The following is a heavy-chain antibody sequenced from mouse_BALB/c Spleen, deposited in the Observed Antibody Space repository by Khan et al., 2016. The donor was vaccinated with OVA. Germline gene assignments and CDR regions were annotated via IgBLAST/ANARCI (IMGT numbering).Heavy chain of an antibody. Sequence: VQLQESGPGLVAPSQSLSITCTVSGFSLTSYCAHWVRQPPGKGLVWLIVILACGSNNYNSPLMSRLSISKDNSKSQVFLKMNSLQTDDTAMYVCARLEDIWGQGTTLTVSS. CDR1: GFSLTSYC. D-gene: IGHD1-3*01. CDR3: ARLEDI. J-gene: IGHJ2*01. CDR2: ILACGSN. V-gene: IGHV2-9*02.